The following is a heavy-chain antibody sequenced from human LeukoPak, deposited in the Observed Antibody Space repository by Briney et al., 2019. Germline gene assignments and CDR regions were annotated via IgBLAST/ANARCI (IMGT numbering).Heavy chain of an antibody. D-gene: IGHD3-22*01. CDR2: INHRGTT. Sequence: SETLSLTCALYGDSFSGFFWTWTRQPPGEGLEWIGEINHRGTTNDNPTLKSRVTLSVDTSKNQFSLKLTSVTAADTAVYYCARGVARTYYHDSSAYSSFDIWGQGTVATVSA. V-gene: IGHV4-34*01. CDR1: GDSFSGFF. CDR3: ARGVARTYYHDSSAYSSFDI. J-gene: IGHJ3*02.